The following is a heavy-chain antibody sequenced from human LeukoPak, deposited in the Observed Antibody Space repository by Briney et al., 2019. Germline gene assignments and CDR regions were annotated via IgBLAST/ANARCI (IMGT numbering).Heavy chain of an antibody. CDR2: ISPYDGHT. D-gene: IGHD3-10*01. Sequence: GASVKVSCKASGYTFRNYGITWVRQAPGQGLEWMAWISPYDGHTNYAQRLQGRVTITIDTSTSTAYMELRSLRSDDTAVFYCARAPPGFSYGPGDYWGQGTPVTVSS. V-gene: IGHV1-18*01. J-gene: IGHJ4*02. CDR3: ARAPPGFSYGPGDY. CDR1: GYTFRNYG.